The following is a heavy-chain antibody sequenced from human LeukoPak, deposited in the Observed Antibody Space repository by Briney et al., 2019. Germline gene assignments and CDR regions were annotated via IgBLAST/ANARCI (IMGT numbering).Heavy chain of an antibody. CDR3: ARDVAGLYYFDY. CDR1: DYSIRDGYY. D-gene: IGHD2-15*01. V-gene: IGHV4-38-2*02. Sequence: SETLSLTCSVSDYSIRDGYYWGWIRQPSGKGLEWIGSIFHSGRTSYNPSLKSRVTMSVGTSKNQFSLKLSSVAAADTAIYYCARDVAGLYYFDYWGQGTLVTVSS. CDR2: IFHSGRT. J-gene: IGHJ4*02.